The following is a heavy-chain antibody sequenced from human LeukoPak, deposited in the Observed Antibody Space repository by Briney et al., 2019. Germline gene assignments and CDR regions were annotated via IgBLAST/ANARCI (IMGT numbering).Heavy chain of an antibody. J-gene: IGHJ3*02. D-gene: IGHD2-2*02. V-gene: IGHV1-8*03. CDR1: GYTFTSYD. CDR3: AREGNCSSTSCYTGAFDI. CDR2: MNPNSGNT. Sequence: ASVKVSCKASGYTFTSYDINWVRQATGQGLEWMGWMNPNSGNTGYAQKFQGRVTITRNTSISTAYMELSSLRSEDTAVYYCAREGNCSSTSCYTGAFDIWGQGTMVTVSS.